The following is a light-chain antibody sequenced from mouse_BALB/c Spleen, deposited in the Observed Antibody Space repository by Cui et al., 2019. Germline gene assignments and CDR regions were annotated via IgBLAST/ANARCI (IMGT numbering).Light chain of an antibody. V-gene: IGKV4-79*01. J-gene: IGKJ4*01. CDR1: SSVSSSY. CDR2: SIS. Sequence: QIVLTQSPAIMSASPGERVTMTCSASSSVSSSYLYWYQQKSGSSPKLWIYSISNLASGVPARFSGSGSGTSYSLTINSMEAEDAATYYCQQRSSNPIFTFGSGTKLEIK. CDR3: QQRSSNPIFT.